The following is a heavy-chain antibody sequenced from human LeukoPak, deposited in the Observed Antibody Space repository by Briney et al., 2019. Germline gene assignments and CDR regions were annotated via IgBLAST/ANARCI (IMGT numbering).Heavy chain of an antibody. CDR2: MNPNSGNT. CDR3: ARGPYSSSWDAEYFQH. CDR1: GYTFTSYD. J-gene: IGHJ1*01. D-gene: IGHD6-13*01. V-gene: IGHV1-8*01. Sequence: GASVKSSCKASGYTFTSYDINWVRQATGQGLEWMGWMNPNSGNTGYAQKFQGRVTMTRNTSISTAYMELSSLRSEDTAVYYCARGPYSSSWDAEYFQHWGQGTLVTVSS.